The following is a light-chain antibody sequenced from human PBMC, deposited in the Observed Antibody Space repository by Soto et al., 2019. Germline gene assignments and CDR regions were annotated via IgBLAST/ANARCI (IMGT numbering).Light chain of an antibody. CDR2: DAS. CDR1: QSISSW. J-gene: IGKJ1*01. Sequence: DIQMTQSPSTLSASVGDRVTITCRASQSISSWLAWYQQKPGKAPKLLIYDASSLESGVTSRFSGSGSGTEFTLTISSLQPDDFATYYCQQYNSYSITFGQGTKVDIK. V-gene: IGKV1-5*01. CDR3: QQYNSYSIT.